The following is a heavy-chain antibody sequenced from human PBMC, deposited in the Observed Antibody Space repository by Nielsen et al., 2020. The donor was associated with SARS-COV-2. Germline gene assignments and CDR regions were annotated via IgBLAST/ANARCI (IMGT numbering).Heavy chain of an antibody. V-gene: IGHV6-1*01. CDR1: GDSVSRNSVA. Sequence: SQTLSLTCVISGDSVSRNSVAWNWIRQSPSRGLEWLGRIYYRSKWVYEYSSSVRSRITIAPDTSKNQFSLHLNSVTSEDTAMYYCTRDPGYYHGMDVWGQGTTVTVSS. CDR2: IYYRSKWVY. J-gene: IGHJ6*02. CDR3: TRDPGYYHGMDV.